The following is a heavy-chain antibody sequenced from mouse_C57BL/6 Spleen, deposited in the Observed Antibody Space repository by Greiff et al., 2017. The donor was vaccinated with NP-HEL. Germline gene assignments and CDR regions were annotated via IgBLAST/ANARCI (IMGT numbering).Heavy chain of an antibody. V-gene: IGHV1-64*01. J-gene: IGHJ2*01. CDR1: GYTFTSYW. D-gene: IGHD1-1*01. CDR3: ARLGITTVVASYYFDY. Sequence: QVQLKQSGAELVKPGASVKLSCKASGYTFTSYWMHWVKQRPGQGLEWIGMIHPNSGSTNYNEKFKSKATLTVDKSSSTAYMQLSSLTSEDSAVYYCARLGITTVVASYYFDYWGQGTTLTVSS. CDR2: IHPNSGST.